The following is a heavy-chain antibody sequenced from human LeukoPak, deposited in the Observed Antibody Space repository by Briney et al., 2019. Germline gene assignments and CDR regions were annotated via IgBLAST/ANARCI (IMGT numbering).Heavy chain of an antibody. CDR1: GFSFSSYS. J-gene: IGHJ6*03. CDR3: ARGEAAVYYYYYLDV. D-gene: IGHD6-25*01. V-gene: IGHV3-64*01. CDR2: ISDKGGST. Sequence: GGSLRLSCAVSGFSFSSYSMHWVRQAPGKGLEYVSGISDKGGSTNYANSVKGRFIISRDNSQNTLFLQMVSLRAEDMAVYYCARGEAAVYYYYYLDVWGKGTTVTVSS.